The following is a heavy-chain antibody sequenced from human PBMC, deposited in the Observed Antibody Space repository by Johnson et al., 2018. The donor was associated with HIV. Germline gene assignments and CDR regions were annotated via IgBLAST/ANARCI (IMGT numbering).Heavy chain of an antibody. D-gene: IGHD5-12*01. CDR3: ARSHRYGTMMATIRPFDI. J-gene: IGHJ3*02. Sequence: HVQLVESGGGVVQAGRSLRLSCAASGFTFNSYATHWVRQAPGKGLEWVAVISYDGSDKYYADSVKGRFTISRDNAKNSLNLQMNSLRAEDTALYYCARSHRYGTMMATIRPFDIWGQGTMVTVSS. V-gene: IGHV3-30*04. CDR1: GFTFNSYA. CDR2: ISYDGSDK.